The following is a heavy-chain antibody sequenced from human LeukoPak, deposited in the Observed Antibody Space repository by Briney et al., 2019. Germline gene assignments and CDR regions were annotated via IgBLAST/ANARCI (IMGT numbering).Heavy chain of an antibody. V-gene: IGHV4-34*01. CDR1: GGSFSGYY. CDR2: INHSGST. Sequence: SETLSLTCAVYGGSFSGYYWSWIRQPPGKGLEWIGEINHSGSTNYNPSLKSRVTISVDTSKNQFSLKLSSVTAADTAVYYCARGRVVVDCWGQGTLVTVSS. CDR3: ARGRVVVDC. D-gene: IGHD2-15*01. J-gene: IGHJ4*02.